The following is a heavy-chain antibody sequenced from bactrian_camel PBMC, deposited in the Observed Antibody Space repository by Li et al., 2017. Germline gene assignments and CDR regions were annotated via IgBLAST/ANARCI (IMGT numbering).Heavy chain of an antibody. CDR2: SNTGGDT. Sequence: HVQLVESGGGLVQSGGSLRLSCAASGFTFSDFWIYWVRQAPGKGLEWVSHSNTGGDTYYVDSVKGRFTSSGDNAKNTLYLQMNNLKTEDTAIYYCATLSGGSCHSWGQGTQVTVS. J-gene: IGHJ4*01. V-gene: IGHV3S1*01. D-gene: IGHD6*01. CDR3: ATLSGGSCHS. CDR1: GFTFSDFW.